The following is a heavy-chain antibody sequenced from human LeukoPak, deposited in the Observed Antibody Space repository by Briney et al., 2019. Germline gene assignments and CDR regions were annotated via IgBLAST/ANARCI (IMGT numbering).Heavy chain of an antibody. D-gene: IGHD5-18*01. J-gene: IGHJ5*02. Sequence: PGGSLRLSCAASGFTSRSYWMHWVRQAPGKGLVWVSRISSDGSSTSYADSVKGRFTISRDNAKNTLYLQMNSLRAEDTAVYYCARSGENNVDTAMTRPNWFDPWGQGTLVTVSS. CDR1: GFTSRSYW. V-gene: IGHV3-74*01. CDR3: ARSGENNVDTAMTRPNWFDP. CDR2: ISSDGSST.